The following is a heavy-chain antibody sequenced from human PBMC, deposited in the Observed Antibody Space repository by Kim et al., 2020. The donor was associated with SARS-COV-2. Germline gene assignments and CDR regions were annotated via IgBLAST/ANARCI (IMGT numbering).Heavy chain of an antibody. D-gene: IGHD2-21*02. J-gene: IGHJ4*02. Sequence: PDTLKGRVTITKDNTKNKLSLQMNSLRVEDTAVYYCAKAMTVVTPTFDYWGQGALVTVSS. CDR3: AKAMTVVTPTFDY. V-gene: IGHV3-30*02.